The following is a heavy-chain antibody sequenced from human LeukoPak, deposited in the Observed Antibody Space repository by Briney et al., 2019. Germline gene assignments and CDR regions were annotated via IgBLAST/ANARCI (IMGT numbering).Heavy chain of an antibody. J-gene: IGHJ4*02. CDR2: IYYRGST. CDR3: ARDRGSYYGDYALDY. Sequence: SETLSLTCTVSGGSISSYYWSWIRQPPGKGLEWIGYIYYRGSTNYNPSLKSRVTISVDTSKNQFSLKLSSVTAADTAVYYCARDRGSYYGDYALDYWGQGTLVTVSS. D-gene: IGHD4-17*01. V-gene: IGHV4-59*01. CDR1: GGSISSYY.